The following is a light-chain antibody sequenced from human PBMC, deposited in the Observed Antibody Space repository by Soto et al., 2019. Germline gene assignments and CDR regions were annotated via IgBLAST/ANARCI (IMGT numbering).Light chain of an antibody. J-gene: IGKJ2*03. CDR1: PISSN. CDR2: GAS. V-gene: IGKV3-15*01. Sequence: VVTQSPASLSVSPWDRVTISCRAGPISSNLAWHQQRPGQAPRLLIYGASVRATGVPARFSGSGSGTELTVTINGLQSEDYAVYFCQQYNNWQYSVGQGTKVDLK. CDR3: QQYNNWQYS.